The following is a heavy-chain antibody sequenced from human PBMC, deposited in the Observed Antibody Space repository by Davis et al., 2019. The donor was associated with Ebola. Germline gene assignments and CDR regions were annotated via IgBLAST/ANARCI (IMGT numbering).Heavy chain of an antibody. V-gene: IGHV3-11*04. CDR1: GFTFSDYY. J-gene: IGHJ3*02. Sequence: PGGSLRLSCAASGFTFSDYYMNWIRQAPGKGLEWVAYISTTGRTIYYADSVKGRFTVSRDNEKNSVYLQMDSLRAEDTAVYYCARDRIVIVPAAADAFDIWGQGTMVTVSS. CDR2: ISTTGRTI. D-gene: IGHD2-2*01. CDR3: ARDRIVIVPAAADAFDI.